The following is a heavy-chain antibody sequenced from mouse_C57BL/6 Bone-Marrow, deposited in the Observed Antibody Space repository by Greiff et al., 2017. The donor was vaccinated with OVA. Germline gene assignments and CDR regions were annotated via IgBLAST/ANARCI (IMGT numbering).Heavy chain of an antibody. CDR2: IDPENGDT. V-gene: IGHV14-4*01. Sequence: EVQLQQSGAELVRPGASVKLSCTASGFNIKDDYMHWVKQRPEQGLEWIGWIDPENGDTEYASKFQGKATITADTSSNTAYLQLSSLTSEDTAVYYCTTRWLLSYWGQGTTLTVSS. CDR1: GFNIKDDY. J-gene: IGHJ2*01. CDR3: TTRWLLSY. D-gene: IGHD2-3*01.